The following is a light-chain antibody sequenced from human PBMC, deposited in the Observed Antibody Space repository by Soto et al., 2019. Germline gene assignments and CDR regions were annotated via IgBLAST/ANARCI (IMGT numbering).Light chain of an antibody. Sequence: SVLTQAASVSGSPGQSITISCTGSSSDIGGYNFVSWYRQHPATAPELLIYDVSNRPSGVSDRFTGSKSGNSASLTISGLLAEDEAEYFCSSYTSSSTVLFGGGTKVTVL. CDR2: DVS. CDR1: SSDIGGYNF. J-gene: IGLJ2*01. V-gene: IGLV2-14*03. CDR3: SSYTSSSTVL.